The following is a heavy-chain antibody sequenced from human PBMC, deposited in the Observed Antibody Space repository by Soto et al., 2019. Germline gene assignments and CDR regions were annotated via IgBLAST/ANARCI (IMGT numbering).Heavy chain of an antibody. V-gene: IGHV4-39*01. CDR3: ASSEWLRLGEFDY. CDR2: IYYSGST. J-gene: IGHJ4*02. D-gene: IGHD5-12*01. CDR1: GGSISSSSYY. Sequence: SETLSLTCTVSGGSISSSSYYWGWIRQPPGKGLEWIGSIYYSGSTYYNPSLKSRVTISVDTSKNQFSLKLSSVTAADTAVYYCASSEWLRLGEFDYWGQGTLVTVSS.